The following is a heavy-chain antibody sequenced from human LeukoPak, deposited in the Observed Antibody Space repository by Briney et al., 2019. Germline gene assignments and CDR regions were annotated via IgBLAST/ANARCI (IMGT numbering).Heavy chain of an antibody. V-gene: IGHV3-23*01. Sequence: GGSLRLSCEVSEFPFSIYAMAWVRQAPGQGLEWVSAIDASGSGTYYTDSVKGRFTISRDNSKNTVYLQMNSLRAEDTAVYYCADYRKPQGLDYWGQGTLVTVSS. D-gene: IGHD1-14*01. CDR1: EFPFSIYA. CDR3: ADYRKPQGLDY. CDR2: IDASGSGT. J-gene: IGHJ4*02.